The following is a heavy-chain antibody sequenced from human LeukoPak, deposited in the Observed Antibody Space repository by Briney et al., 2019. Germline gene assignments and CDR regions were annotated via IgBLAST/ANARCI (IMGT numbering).Heavy chain of an antibody. CDR3: ARVVPAAMGWYYYYYMDV. CDR1: GYTFTSYG. J-gene: IGHJ6*03. Sequence: GASVKVSCKASGYTFTSYGISWVRQAPGQGLEWMGWISAYNGNTNYAQKLQGRVTMTTDTSTSTAYMELRSLRSDDTAVYYCARVVPAAMGWYYYYYMDVWGKGTTVTISS. V-gene: IGHV1-18*01. CDR2: ISAYNGNT. D-gene: IGHD2-2*01.